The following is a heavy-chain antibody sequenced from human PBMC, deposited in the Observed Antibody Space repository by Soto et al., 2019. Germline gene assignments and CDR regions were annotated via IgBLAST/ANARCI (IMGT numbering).Heavy chain of an antibody. Sequence: EVQLLESGGGLVQPGGSLSLSCAASGFTFSSYAMSWVRQTPGKGLEWVAGISGSGGATYYADAVKGRLTISRDNSNNTLYLQMNSLRAEDTAVYYCAKDLGPPVRSRYPYWYFDVWGRGTLVTVSS. CDR2: ISGSGGAT. CDR3: AKDLGPPVRSRYPYWYFDV. V-gene: IGHV3-23*01. J-gene: IGHJ2*01. D-gene: IGHD3-22*01. CDR1: GFTFSSYA.